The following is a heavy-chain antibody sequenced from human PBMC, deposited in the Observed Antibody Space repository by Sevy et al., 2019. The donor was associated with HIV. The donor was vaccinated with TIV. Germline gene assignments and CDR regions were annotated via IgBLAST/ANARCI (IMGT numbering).Heavy chain of an antibody. CDR3: ARKHQYSDFLPYFFDS. J-gene: IGHJ4*02. V-gene: IGHV4-4*02. CDR1: GGSISRSYW. CDR2: VYHSGGT. Sequence: SDTLSLTCSVSGGSISRSYWWTLVRQSPGKGLEWIGEVYHSGGTNYNPSLKSLVTISVDKSKNLFSLKLISVTAADTAIYFCARKHQYSDFLPYFFDSWGQGTLVTVSS. D-gene: IGHD3-3*01.